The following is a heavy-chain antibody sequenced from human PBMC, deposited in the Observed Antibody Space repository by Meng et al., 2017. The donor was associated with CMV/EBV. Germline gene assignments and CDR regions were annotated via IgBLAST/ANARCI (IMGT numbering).Heavy chain of an antibody. D-gene: IGHD3-3*01. V-gene: IGHV4-61*01. CDR2: IYYSGST. CDR3: ARGRDLDFWSGYYKGAFDP. Sequence: GSLRLSCTVSGGSISSSSYYWSWIRQPPGKGLEWIGYIYYSGSTNYNPSLKSRVTISVDTSKNQFSLKLSSVTAADTAVYYCARGRDLDFWSGYYKGAFDPWGQGTLVTVSS. CDR1: GGSISSSSYY. J-gene: IGHJ5*02.